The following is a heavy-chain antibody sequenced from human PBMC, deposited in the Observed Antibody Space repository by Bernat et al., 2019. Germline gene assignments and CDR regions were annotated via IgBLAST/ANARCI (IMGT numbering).Heavy chain of an antibody. CDR2: IRSKAYGGTT. CDR1: GFTFGDYA. J-gene: IGHJ4*02. D-gene: IGHD6-19*01. CDR3: SYSGWNDY. Sequence: EVQLVESGGGLVQPGRSLRLSCTASGFTFGDYAMSWVRQAPGKGLEWVGFIRSKAYGGTTEYDASVKGRFTISRDESKSIAYLQMNRLKTEDTAVYYCSYSGWNDYRGQGTLVTVSS. V-gene: IGHV3-49*04.